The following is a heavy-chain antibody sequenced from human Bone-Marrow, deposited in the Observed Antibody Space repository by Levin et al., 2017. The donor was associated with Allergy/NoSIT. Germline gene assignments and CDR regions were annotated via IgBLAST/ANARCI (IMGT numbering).Heavy chain of an antibody. V-gene: IGHV3-30*18. J-gene: IGHJ6*02. Sequence: LSLTCAASGFPFPNYGMHWVRQAPGKGLEWVAYLSYDGRNKYYAESVKGRFTISRDNVKDRLFLQLDSLRTDDTAVYFCAKDPCSSATCYGSYYYFDGMDAWGRGTTVTVSS. CDR3: AKDPCSSATCYGSYYYFDGMDA. CDR1: GFPFPNYG. D-gene: IGHD2-2*01. CDR2: LSYDGRNK.